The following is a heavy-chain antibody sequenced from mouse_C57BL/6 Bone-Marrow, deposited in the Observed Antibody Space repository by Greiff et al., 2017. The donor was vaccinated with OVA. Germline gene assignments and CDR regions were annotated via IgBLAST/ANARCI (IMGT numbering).Heavy chain of an antibody. J-gene: IGHJ1*03. Sequence: EVKLQESGPGLVKPSQSLSLTCSVTGYSITSGYYWNWIRQFPGNKLEWMGYISYDGSNNYNPSLKNRISITRDTSKNQFFLKLNSVTTEDTATYYCAREYYYGSSPNWYFDVWGTGTTVTVSS. V-gene: IGHV3-6*01. CDR3: AREYYYGSSPNWYFDV. CDR1: GYSITSGYY. CDR2: ISYDGSN. D-gene: IGHD1-1*01.